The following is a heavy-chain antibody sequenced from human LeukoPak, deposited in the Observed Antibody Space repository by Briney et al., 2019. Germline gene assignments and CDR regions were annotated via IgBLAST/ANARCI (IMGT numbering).Heavy chain of an antibody. D-gene: IGHD6-19*01. CDR3: ARAGKLSSGWYGRRAEYFQH. Sequence: SETLSLTCAVYGGSFSGYYWSWIRQPPGKGLGWIGEINHSGSTNYNPSLKSRVTISVDTSKNQFSLKLSSVTAADTAVYYCARAGKLSSGWYGRRAEYFQHWGQGTLVTVSS. CDR1: GGSFSGYY. V-gene: IGHV4-34*01. CDR2: INHSGST. J-gene: IGHJ1*01.